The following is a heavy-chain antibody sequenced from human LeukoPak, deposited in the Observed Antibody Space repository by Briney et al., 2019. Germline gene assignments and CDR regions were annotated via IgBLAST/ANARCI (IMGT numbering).Heavy chain of an antibody. CDR3: ARDAGSGAWFDP. CDR2: IYYSGST. J-gene: IGHJ5*02. CDR1: GGSISSYY. V-gene: IGHV4-59*01. D-gene: IGHD6-19*01. Sequence: PSETLSLTCTVSGGSISSYYWSWLRQPPGKGLERIGYIYYSGSTNYNPSLQSRVTISVATSKNQFSLKLSSVTAADTAVYYCARDAGSGAWFDPWGQGTLVTVSS.